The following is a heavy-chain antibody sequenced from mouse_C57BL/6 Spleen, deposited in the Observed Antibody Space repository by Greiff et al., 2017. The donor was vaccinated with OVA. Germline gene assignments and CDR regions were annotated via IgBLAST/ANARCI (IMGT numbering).Heavy chain of an antibody. CDR3: ARDGSSLFAY. Sequence: EVQLQESGPVLVKPGASVKMSCKASGYTFTDYYMNWVKQSHGKSLEWIGVINPYNGGTSYNQKFKGKATLTVDKSSSTAYMELNSLTSEDSAVYYCARDGSSLFAYWGQGTLVTVSA. J-gene: IGHJ3*01. V-gene: IGHV1-19*01. CDR2: INPYNGGT. CDR1: GYTFTDYY. D-gene: IGHD1-1*01.